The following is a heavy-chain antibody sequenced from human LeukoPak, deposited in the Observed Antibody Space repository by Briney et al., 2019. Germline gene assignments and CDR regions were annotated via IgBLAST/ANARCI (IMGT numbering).Heavy chain of an antibody. CDR1: GYSISGGYY. J-gene: IGHJ4*02. V-gene: IGHV4-38-2*01. CDR2: IYHSGST. D-gene: IGHD2-2*01. CDR3: ARHIIVVVPAARGPFDY. Sequence: SETLSLTCAVSGYSISGGYYWGWIRQPPGKGLEWIGSIYHSGSTYYNPSLKRRVTISVDTSKNQFSLKLSSVTAADTAVYYCARHIIVVVPAARGPFDYWGQGTLVTVSS.